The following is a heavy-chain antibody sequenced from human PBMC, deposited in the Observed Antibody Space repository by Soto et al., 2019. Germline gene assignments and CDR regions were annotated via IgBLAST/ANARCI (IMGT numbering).Heavy chain of an antibody. CDR1: GFSLSTTGVG. D-gene: IGHD2-21*02. Sequence: SGPTLVNPTQTLTLTCTFSGFSLSTTGVGVGWIRQPPGKALEWLALIYWDDDKRYNPSLNSRLTITKDTSKNQVVLAMTNMDPVDIATYYCVQSRCGGDCLQSYSSHSYYGLDVWGQGTTVTVSS. J-gene: IGHJ6*02. V-gene: IGHV2-5*02. CDR3: VQSRCGGDCLQSYSSHSYYGLDV. CDR2: IYWDDDK.